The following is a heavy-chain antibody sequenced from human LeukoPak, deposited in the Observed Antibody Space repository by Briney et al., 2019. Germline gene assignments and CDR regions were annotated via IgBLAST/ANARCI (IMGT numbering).Heavy chain of an antibody. CDR2: IVVVSGNT. D-gene: IGHD5-18*01. CDR3: ARLRGGPHIGSYGYYVDY. CDR1: GFPFRSSA. V-gene: IGHV1-58*02. J-gene: IGHJ4*02. Sequence: ASVKVSCKASGFPFRSSAMQWVRQARGQRLEWIGWIVVVSGNTNYAQKFQDRVTITRDMSTSTAYMELSSLRSEDTAVYYCARLRGGPHIGSYGYYVDYWGQGTLVTVSS.